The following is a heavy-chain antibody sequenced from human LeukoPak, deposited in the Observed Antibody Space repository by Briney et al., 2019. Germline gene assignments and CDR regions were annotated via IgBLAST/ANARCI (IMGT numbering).Heavy chain of an antibody. CDR3: ARDTDDDGGNSGSFDY. V-gene: IGHV3-48*01. D-gene: IGHD4-23*01. Sequence: GGSLRLSCAASGFTFSTYTMNWVRQAPGKGLEWVSYITTTSTTKLYADSVRGRFTISRDNAKNSLYLQMNSLRAEDTAVYYCARDTDDDGGNSGSFDYWGQGTLVTVSS. CDR2: ITTTSTTK. CDR1: GFTFSTYT. J-gene: IGHJ4*02.